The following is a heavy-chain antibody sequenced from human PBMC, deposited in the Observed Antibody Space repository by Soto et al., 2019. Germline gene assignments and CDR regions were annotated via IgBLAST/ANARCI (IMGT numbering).Heavy chain of an antibody. D-gene: IGHD6-19*01. Sequence: PGGSLRLSCLPSGLIVSTNYMGWVRQAPGKGLEWVSSISSSSSYIYYADSVKGRFTISRDNSKNTLYLQMNSLRAEDTAVYYCAKDRGIAVARYGNWFDPWGQGTLVTVSS. CDR3: AKDRGIAVARYGNWFDP. V-gene: IGHV3-21*04. J-gene: IGHJ5*02. CDR1: GLIVSTNY. CDR2: ISSSSSYI.